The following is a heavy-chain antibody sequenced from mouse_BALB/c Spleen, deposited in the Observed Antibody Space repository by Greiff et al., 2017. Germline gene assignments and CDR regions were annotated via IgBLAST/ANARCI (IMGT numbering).Heavy chain of an antibody. Sequence: EVKVVESGGGLVQPGGSRKLSCEASGFTFSSYTMSWVRQTPEKGLEWVAYISNGGGSTYYPDTVKGRFTISRENAKNTLYLQMSSLKSEDTAMYYCASIEGYAMDYWGQGTSVTVSS. V-gene: IGHV5-12-2*01. CDR1: GFTFSSYT. CDR3: ASIEGYAMDY. CDR2: ISNGGGST. J-gene: IGHJ4*01.